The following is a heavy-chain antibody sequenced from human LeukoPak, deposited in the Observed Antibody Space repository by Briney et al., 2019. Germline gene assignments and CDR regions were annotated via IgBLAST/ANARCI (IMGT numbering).Heavy chain of an antibody. D-gene: IGHD5-12*01. CDR2: IYYSGST. CDR3: ARPRGYVSYFDY. CDR1: GGSISSGSYY. Sequence: SETLSLTCTVSGGSISSGSYYWGWIRQPPGKGLEWIGSIYYSGSTYYNPSLKSRVTISVDTSKNQFSLKLSSVTAADTAVYYCARPRGYVSYFDYWGQGTLVTVSS. V-gene: IGHV4-39*07. J-gene: IGHJ4*02.